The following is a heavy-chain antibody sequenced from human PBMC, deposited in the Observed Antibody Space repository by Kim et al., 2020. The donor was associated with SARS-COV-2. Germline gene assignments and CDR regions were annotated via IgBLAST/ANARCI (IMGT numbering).Heavy chain of an antibody. CDR2: GGST. J-gene: IGHJ4*02. D-gene: IGHD6-13*01. V-gene: IGHV3-53*01. Sequence: GGSTYYADSVKGRFTISRDNSKNTLYLQMNSLRAEDTAVYYCARSSWLDYWGQGTLVTVSS. CDR3: ARSSWLDY.